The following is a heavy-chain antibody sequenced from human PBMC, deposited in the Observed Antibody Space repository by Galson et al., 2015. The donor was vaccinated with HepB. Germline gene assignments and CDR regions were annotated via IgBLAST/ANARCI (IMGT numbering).Heavy chain of an antibody. Sequence: PALVKPTQTLTLTCTFSGFSLSTSGMCVSWIRQRPGKALEWLALIDGDDDKYYSTSLKTRLTISKDTSKNQVVLTMTNIDPVDTATYYCARSFRGFHDSSGSYYFDYWGQGTLVTVSS. J-gene: IGHJ4*02. CDR3: ARSFRGFHDSSGSYYFDY. CDR2: IDGDDDK. D-gene: IGHD3-22*01. CDR1: GFSLSTSGMC. V-gene: IGHV2-70*01.